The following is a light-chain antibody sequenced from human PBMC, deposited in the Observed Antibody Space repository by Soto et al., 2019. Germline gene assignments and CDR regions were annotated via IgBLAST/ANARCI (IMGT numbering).Light chain of an antibody. Sequence: AIQMTQSPSSLSASVGDRVTITCRASQGIRNDLGWYQQKPGKAPKLLIYAASSLQSGVPSRFSGSGSGTDCTRTISSLQPEDFATYYWLQDYNYPLTFGQGTKVELK. CDR2: AAS. CDR3: LQDYNYPLT. CDR1: QGIRND. V-gene: IGKV1-6*01. J-gene: IGKJ1*01.